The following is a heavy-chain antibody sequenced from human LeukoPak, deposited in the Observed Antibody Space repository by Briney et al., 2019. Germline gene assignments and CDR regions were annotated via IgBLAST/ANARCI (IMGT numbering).Heavy chain of an antibody. Sequence: GGSLRLSCAASGFTFSGDWLHWVRQAPGKGLVWVSRINGDGSITSYADSVKGRFTISRDNAKNTLYLQMTSLRAEDTAVYYCAGGGHLLDYWGQGTLVTVSS. CDR1: GFTFSGDW. D-gene: IGHD1-26*01. CDR2: INGDGSIT. J-gene: IGHJ4*02. CDR3: AGGGHLLDY. V-gene: IGHV3-74*01.